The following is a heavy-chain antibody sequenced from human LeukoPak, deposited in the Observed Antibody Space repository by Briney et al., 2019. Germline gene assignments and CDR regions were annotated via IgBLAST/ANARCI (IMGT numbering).Heavy chain of an antibody. CDR3: VRDLDSVAFF. V-gene: IGHV3-7*01. CDR2: IIEGGDVK. CDR1: GFTFSSYS. Sequence: GGSLRLSCAASGFTFSSYSMNWVRQAPGKGLAWVANIIEGGDVKYYVDSVKGRFTISRDNAKNSLYLQMTSLRADDTAVYYCVRDLDSVAFFWGQGTLVTVSS. D-gene: IGHD2-21*01. J-gene: IGHJ4*02.